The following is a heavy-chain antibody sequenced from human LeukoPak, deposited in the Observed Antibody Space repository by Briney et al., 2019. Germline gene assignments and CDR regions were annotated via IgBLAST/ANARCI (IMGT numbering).Heavy chain of an antibody. V-gene: IGHV3-7*01. D-gene: IGHD4-23*01. CDR3: AREGSGTVVTDY. CDR2: IKQDGREK. CDR1: GFTFSSYS. J-gene: IGHJ4*02. Sequence: GGSLRLSCAASGFTFSSYSMNWVRQAPGKGLEWVANIKQDGREKYYVDSVKGRFTISRDNAKNSLYLQMNSLRAEDTAVYYCAREGSGTVVTDYWGQGTLVTVSS.